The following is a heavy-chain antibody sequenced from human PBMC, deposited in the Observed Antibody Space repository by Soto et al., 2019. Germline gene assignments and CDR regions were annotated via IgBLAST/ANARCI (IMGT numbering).Heavy chain of an antibody. CDR1: GFTFSSYE. Sequence: GGSLRLSCAASGFTFSSYEMNWVRQAPGKGLEWVSYISSSGSTIYYADSVKGRFTISRDNAKNSLYLQMNSLRAEDTAVYYCEGGWRSRKWLRRYYYYGMDVWGKGPTVTSSS. CDR3: EGGWRSRKWLRRYYYYGMDV. CDR2: ISSSGSTI. D-gene: IGHD5-12*01. J-gene: IGHJ6*04. V-gene: IGHV3-48*03.